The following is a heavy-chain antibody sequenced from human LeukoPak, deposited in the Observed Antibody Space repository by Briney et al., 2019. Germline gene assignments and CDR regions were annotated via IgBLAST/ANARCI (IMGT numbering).Heavy chain of an antibody. CDR1: GYTFTNFG. CDR3: ARRSTLYSSGWFYFDY. J-gene: IGHJ4*02. Sequence: GASVKVSCNASGYTFTNFGISWVRQAPGQGLEWMGWINAHDGKRNYALKHEDRVIMTTDTSTSTVYMELRGLRSDDTAVYYCARRSTLYSSGWFYFDYWGQGTLVTVSS. D-gene: IGHD6-19*01. CDR2: INAHDGKR. V-gene: IGHV1-18*01.